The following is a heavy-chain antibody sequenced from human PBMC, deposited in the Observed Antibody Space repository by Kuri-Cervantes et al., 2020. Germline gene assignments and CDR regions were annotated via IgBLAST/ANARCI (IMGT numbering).Heavy chain of an antibody. V-gene: IGHV4-39*01. CDR2: ITYSGST. J-gene: IGHJ5*01. D-gene: IGHD3-22*01. CDR1: GGSITNSSYY. Sequence: GSLRLSCTVSGGSITNSSYYWGWIRQPPGKGLEYIGSITYSGSTYYNPSLKSRVIVSVYTSKNQFSLKLSSVTAADTAVYYCARQDDSSGYFDWFDSWGQGTLVTVSS. CDR3: ARQDDSSGYFDWFDS.